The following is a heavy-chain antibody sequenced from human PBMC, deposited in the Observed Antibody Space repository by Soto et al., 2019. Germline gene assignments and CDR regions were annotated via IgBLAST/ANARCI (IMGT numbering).Heavy chain of an antibody. J-gene: IGHJ4*02. D-gene: IGHD6-6*01. CDR3: AKEELSIADPGGLVDY. Sequence: GGSLRLSCAASGFTFSSYGMHWVRQAPGKGLEWVAVISYDGSNKYYADSVKGRFTISRDNSKNTLYLQMNSLRAEDTAVYYCAKEELSIADPGGLVDYWGQGTLVTVSS. CDR2: ISYDGSNK. V-gene: IGHV3-30*18. CDR1: GFTFSSYG.